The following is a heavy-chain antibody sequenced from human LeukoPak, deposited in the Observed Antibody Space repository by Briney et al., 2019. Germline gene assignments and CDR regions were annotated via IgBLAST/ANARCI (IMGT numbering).Heavy chain of an antibody. V-gene: IGHV3-48*04. CDR1: GFTFSSYS. Sequence: PTGGSLRLSCAASGFTFSSYSMNWVRQAPGKGLEWVSYISSSSSTIYYADSVKGRFTISRDNAKNSLYLQMNSLRAEDTAVYYCAKDRSGIPDYWGQGTLVTVSS. D-gene: IGHD3-10*01. J-gene: IGHJ4*02. CDR2: ISSSSSTI. CDR3: AKDRSGIPDY.